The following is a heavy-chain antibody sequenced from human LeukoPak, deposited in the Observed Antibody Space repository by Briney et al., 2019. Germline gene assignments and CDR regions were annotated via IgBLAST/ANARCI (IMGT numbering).Heavy chain of an antibody. D-gene: IGHD3-22*01. V-gene: IGHV3-11*01. CDR1: GFTFSDYY. CDR3: ATDKYYYDSSGYYPLDY. CDR2: ISSSGSTI. Sequence: GGSLRLSCAASGFTFSDYYMSWIRQAPGKGLEWVSYISSSGSTIYYADSVKGRFTISRDNAKNSLYLQMNSLRAEDMAVYYCATDKYYYDSSGYYPLDYWGQGTLVTVSS. J-gene: IGHJ4*02.